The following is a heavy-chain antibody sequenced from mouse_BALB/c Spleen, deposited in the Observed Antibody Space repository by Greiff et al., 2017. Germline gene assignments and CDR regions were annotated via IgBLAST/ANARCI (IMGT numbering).Heavy chain of an antibody. J-gene: IGHJ3*01. D-gene: IGHD2-4*01. CDR1: GFNIKDTY. Sequence: VQLQQSGAELVKPGASVKLSCTASGFNIKDTYMHWVKQRPEQGLEWIGRIDPANGNTKYDPKFQGKATITADTSSNTAYLQLSSLTSEDTAVYYCARSDDYAPLDYWGQGTLVTVSA. CDR2: IDPANGNT. V-gene: IGHV14-3*02. CDR3: ARSDDYAPLDY.